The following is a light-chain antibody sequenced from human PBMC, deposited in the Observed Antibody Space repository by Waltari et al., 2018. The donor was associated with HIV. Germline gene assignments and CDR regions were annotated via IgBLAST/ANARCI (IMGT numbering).Light chain of an antibody. Sequence: EIVLTQSPGTLSLSPGARATLYCRASQSISSNYLAWYQQKPGQAPRLLMYGASTRATGIPDRFSGSGSGTDFTLTISRPEPEDVAVYYCQQYGSSPGTFGGGTKIQIK. CDR2: GAS. J-gene: IGKJ4*01. CDR1: QSISSNY. V-gene: IGKV3-20*01. CDR3: QQYGSSPGT.